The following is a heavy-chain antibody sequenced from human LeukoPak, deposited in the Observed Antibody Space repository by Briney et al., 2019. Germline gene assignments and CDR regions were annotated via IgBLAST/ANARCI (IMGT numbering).Heavy chain of an antibody. D-gene: IGHD3-3*01. CDR1: GFTFSSYE. J-gene: IGHJ6*03. CDR2: ISSSGSTI. Sequence: QPGGSLRLSCAASGFTFSSYEMNWVRQAPGKGLEWVSYISSSGSTIYYADSVKGRFTISRDNAKNSLYLQMNSLRAEDTAVYYCARDDYDFWSGYSGYYYYMDVWGKGTTVTVSS. CDR3: ARDDYDFWSGYSGYYYYMDV. V-gene: IGHV3-48*03.